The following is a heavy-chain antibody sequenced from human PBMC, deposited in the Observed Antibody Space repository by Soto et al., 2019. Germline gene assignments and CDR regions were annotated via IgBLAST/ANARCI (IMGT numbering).Heavy chain of an antibody. CDR2: INAGNGNT. CDR1: GYTFTGYA. D-gene: IGHD6-19*01. J-gene: IGHJ4*02. V-gene: IGHV1-3*01. Sequence: ASVKVSCKASGYTFTGYAMHWVRQAPGQRLEWMGWINAGNGNTKYSQKFQGRVTITRDTSASTAYMELSSLRSEDTAVYYCARAVAVPADXDYWGQGTLVTVSS. CDR3: ARAVAVPADXDY.